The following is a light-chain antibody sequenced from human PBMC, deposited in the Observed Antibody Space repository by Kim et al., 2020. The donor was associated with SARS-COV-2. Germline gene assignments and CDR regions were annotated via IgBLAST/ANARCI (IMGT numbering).Light chain of an antibody. CDR1: QSVSNL. J-gene: IGKJ2*01. CDR3: QQRTNWPPFT. CDR2: DAS. V-gene: IGKV3-11*01. Sequence: SPGETATLSCRASQSVSNLLAWYQQTPGQAPRLLIYDASNRAPGIPARFSGSGSGTDFTLTISSLEPEDFAVYYCQQRTNWPPFTFGQGTKLEI.